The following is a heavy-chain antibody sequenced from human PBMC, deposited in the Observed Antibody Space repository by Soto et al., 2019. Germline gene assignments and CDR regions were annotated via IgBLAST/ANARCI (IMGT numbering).Heavy chain of an antibody. V-gene: IGHV3-30*01. J-gene: IGHJ4*02. D-gene: IGHD3-16*01. Sequence: QVQLVESGGGVVQPRRSLRLSCAASGFIFTSYIVHWVRQAPGKELEWVASVSYDGSKKHYADSVKGRFYISRDNSKNTVYLQMNRMRTEDTAVYYCASDKGLRFDCNFDYWGQGPLVTVAS. CDR3: ASDKGLRFDCNFDY. CDR2: VSYDGSKK. CDR1: GFIFTSYI.